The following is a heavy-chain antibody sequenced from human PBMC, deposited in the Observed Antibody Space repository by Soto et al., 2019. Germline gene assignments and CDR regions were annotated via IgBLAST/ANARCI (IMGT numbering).Heavy chain of an antibody. J-gene: IGHJ6*02. V-gene: IGHV3-33*08. CDR1: GFTFSNYA. CDR2: IWYDGSNK. D-gene: IGHD1-7*01. CDR3: ARDRNYGDYYYGMDV. Sequence: GGSLRLSCAASGFTFSNYAMDWVRQAPGKGLEWVAVIWYDGSNKYYADSVKGRFTISRDNSKNTLYLQMNSLRAEDTAVYYCARDRNYGDYYYGMDVWGQGTTVTVSS.